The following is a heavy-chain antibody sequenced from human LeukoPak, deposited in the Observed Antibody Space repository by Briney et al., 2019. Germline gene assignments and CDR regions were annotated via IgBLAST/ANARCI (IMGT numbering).Heavy chain of an antibody. D-gene: IGHD4-17*01. J-gene: IGHJ4*02. CDR2: ISGSGGST. CDR3: VGYGDYVIDY. Sequence: GSMRLSCAASGFTFSSYAMSWVRQAPGKGLEWVSAISGSGGSTYYAGSVKGRFTISRDNSKNTLYLQMNSLRAEDTAVYYCVGYGDYVIDYWGQGTMVTVSS. CDR1: GFTFSSYA. V-gene: IGHV3-23*01.